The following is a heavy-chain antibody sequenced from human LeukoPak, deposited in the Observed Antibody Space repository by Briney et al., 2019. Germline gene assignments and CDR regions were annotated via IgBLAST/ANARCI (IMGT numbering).Heavy chain of an antibody. CDR3: ARGWSSGCDWFDP. J-gene: IGHJ5*02. CDR2: IYYSGST. CDR1: GGSISSGGYY. V-gene: IGHV4-30-4*08. Sequence: SETLSLTCTVSGGSISSGGYYWSWIRQHPGTGLEWIGYIYYSGSTYYNPSLKSRVTISVDTSKNQFSLKLSSVTAADTAVYYCARGWSSGCDWFDPWGQGTLVTVSS. D-gene: IGHD6-19*01.